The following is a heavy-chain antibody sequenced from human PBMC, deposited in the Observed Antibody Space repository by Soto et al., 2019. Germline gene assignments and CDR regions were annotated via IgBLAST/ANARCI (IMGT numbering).Heavy chain of an antibody. CDR2: IYYSGST. CDR3: ASNSYGYIFYAY. Sequence: QVQLQESGPGLVKPSQTLSLTCTVSGGSISSGDYYWSWIRQPPGKGLEWIGYIYYSGSTYYNPSLTSRVTLSVDTCKYHFSLKLRSVTAADPGVYYCASNSYGYIFYAYWGQGTLVTVSS. CDR1: GGSISSGDYY. V-gene: IGHV4-30-4*01. D-gene: IGHD5-18*01. J-gene: IGHJ4*02.